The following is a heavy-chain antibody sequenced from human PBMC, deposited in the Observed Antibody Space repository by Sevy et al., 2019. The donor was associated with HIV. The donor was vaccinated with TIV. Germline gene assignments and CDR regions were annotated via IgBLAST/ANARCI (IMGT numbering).Heavy chain of an antibody. J-gene: IGHJ3*02. CDR2: MNPNSGNT. Sequence: ASVKVSCKASGYTFTSYDINWVRQATGQGLEWMGWMNPNSGNTGYAQKFQGRVTITRNTSISTAYMELSSLRSEDTAVYYCARGQMLLWFGELLGNTYGDDAFDIWGQGTMVTVSS. V-gene: IGHV1-8*03. CDR3: ARGQMLLWFGELLGNTYGDDAFDI. CDR1: GYTFTSYD. D-gene: IGHD3-10*01.